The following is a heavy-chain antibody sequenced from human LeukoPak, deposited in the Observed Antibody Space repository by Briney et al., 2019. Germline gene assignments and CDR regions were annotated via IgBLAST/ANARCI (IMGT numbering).Heavy chain of an antibody. CDR2: ISWNSGSI. CDR3: ARGEYSNGYPYRLDS. J-gene: IGHJ4*02. CDR1: GFTLDDYA. D-gene: IGHD3-16*01. V-gene: IGHV3-9*01. Sequence: SGGSLRLSCAASGFTLDDYAMHCVRQAPGKGLEGVSGISWNSGSIVYADSVKGRFTISRDNAKNSLYLQINSLRAEDTALYYCARGEYSNGYPYRLDSWGQGTLVTVSS.